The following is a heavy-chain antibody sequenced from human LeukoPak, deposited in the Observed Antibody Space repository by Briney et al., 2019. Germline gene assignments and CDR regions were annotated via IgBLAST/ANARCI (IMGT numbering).Heavy chain of an antibody. Sequence: SVKVSCKASGGTFSDYAFNWVRQAPGQGLEWMGGIIPIFGTTNHARKFQDRVTITADESTNTAYMELSSLRFEDTAVYYCAREGRKGDCPNGICYMRGNYYYYMDVWGKGTTVTVS. CDR3: AREGRKGDCPNGICYMRGNYYYYMDV. D-gene: IGHD2-8*01. J-gene: IGHJ6*03. CDR2: IIPIFGTT. V-gene: IGHV1-69*01. CDR1: GGTFSDYA.